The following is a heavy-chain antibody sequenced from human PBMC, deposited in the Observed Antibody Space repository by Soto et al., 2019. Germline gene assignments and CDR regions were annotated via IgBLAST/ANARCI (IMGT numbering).Heavy chain of an antibody. V-gene: IGHV2-5*01. D-gene: IGHD2-21*02. CDR2: IYWNDDR. CDR1: GLSLSTIAVG. Sequence: SGPTLVNPTHPLTLTCTFSGLSLSTIAVGVGWIRQPPGKALEWLALIYWNDDRRYSPSLKSRLTITKDTSKNQVVLSMTNMDPVDTATYYCAHRLATDPPPYWYFDLWGRGTLVTVSS. J-gene: IGHJ2*01. CDR3: AHRLATDPPPYWYFDL.